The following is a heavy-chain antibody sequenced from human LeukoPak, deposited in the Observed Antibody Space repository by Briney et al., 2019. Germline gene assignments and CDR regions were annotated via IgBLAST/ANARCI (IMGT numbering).Heavy chain of an antibody. CDR3: AELGITMIGGV. Sequence: GGSLRLSCAASGFTFSGTWMHWVRQAPGKGLEWVSYISSSGSTIYYADSVKGRFTISRDNAKNSLYLQMNSLRAEDTAVYYCAELGITMIGGVWGKGTTVTISS. CDR1: GFTFSGTW. D-gene: IGHD3-10*02. J-gene: IGHJ6*04. V-gene: IGHV3-48*04. CDR2: ISSSGSTI.